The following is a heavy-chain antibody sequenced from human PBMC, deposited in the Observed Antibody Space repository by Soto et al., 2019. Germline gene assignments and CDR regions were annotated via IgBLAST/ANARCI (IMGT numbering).Heavy chain of an antibody. D-gene: IGHD2-2*01. CDR2: ISSDGTKG. CDR1: GFTFSSSA. CDR3: ARPYCRTTRCYLYYYGMDV. Sequence: QMQLVESGGGVVQPGKSLRLSCAASGFTFSSSALHWVRQAPGKGLEWVAAISSDGTKGYYADSVRGRFTISRDTSQNTLYLQMNSLRAEDTAVYYCARPYCRTTRCYLYYYGMDVWGQGTTVTVSS. V-gene: IGHV3-30*04. J-gene: IGHJ6*02.